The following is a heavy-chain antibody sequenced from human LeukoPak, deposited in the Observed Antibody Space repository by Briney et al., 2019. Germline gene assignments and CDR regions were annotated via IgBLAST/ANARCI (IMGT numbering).Heavy chain of an antibody. Sequence: SQTLSLTRTVSGGSISSGGYYWSWIRQHPGKGLEWIGYIYYSGSTYYNPSLKSRVTISVDTSKNQFSLKLSSVTAADTAVYYCARAPSDFWSGYIRYYYGMDVWGQGTTVTVSS. CDR1: GGSISSGGYY. J-gene: IGHJ6*02. V-gene: IGHV4-31*03. CDR3: ARAPSDFWSGYIRYYYGMDV. CDR2: IYYSGST. D-gene: IGHD3-3*01.